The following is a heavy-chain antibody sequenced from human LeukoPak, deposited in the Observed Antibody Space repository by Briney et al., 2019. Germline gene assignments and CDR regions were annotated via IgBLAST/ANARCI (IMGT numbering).Heavy chain of an antibody. CDR1: GFTFSSYA. CDR3: ATEDVNAVALFDY. D-gene: IGHD6-19*01. Sequence: PGGSLRLSCAASGFTFSSYAMSWVRQAPGKGLEWVSAISGSGGSTYYADSVKGRFTISRDNSKNPLYLQMSSLRAEDTAVYYCATEDVNAVALFDYWGQGTLVTVSS. CDR2: ISGSGGST. J-gene: IGHJ4*02. V-gene: IGHV3-23*01.